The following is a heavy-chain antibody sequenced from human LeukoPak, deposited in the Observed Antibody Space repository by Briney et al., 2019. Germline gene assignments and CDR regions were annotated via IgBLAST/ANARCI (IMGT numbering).Heavy chain of an antibody. CDR3: ARGHTAVTRHFDF. CDR1: GFTFSNYW. V-gene: IGHV3-74*01. D-gene: IGHD4-17*01. Sequence: PGGSLRLSCAASGFTFSNYWMHWVRQAPGKGLVWVSRIHTDGVSTTYADSVKGRFTISRDDAKNLLYLDMNSLRAEDTAVYYCARGHTAVTRHFDFWGQGTLVTVSS. J-gene: IGHJ4*02. CDR2: IHTDGVST.